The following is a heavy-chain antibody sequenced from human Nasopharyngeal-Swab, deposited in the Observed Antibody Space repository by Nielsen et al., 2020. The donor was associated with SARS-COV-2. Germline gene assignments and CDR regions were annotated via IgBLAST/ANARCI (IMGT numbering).Heavy chain of an antibody. CDR2: IYTSGST. J-gene: IGHJ6*02. CDR3: ARDQDYYDFWSGYLGSYGMDV. Sequence: SETLSLTCTVSGGSINSNYWSWIRQPAGKGLEWIGRIYTSGSTNYNPSLKSRVTMSVDTSKNQFSLKLSSVTAADTAVYYCARDQDYYDFWSGYLGSYGMDVWGQGTTVTVSS. D-gene: IGHD3-3*01. V-gene: IGHV4-4*07. CDR1: GGSINSNY.